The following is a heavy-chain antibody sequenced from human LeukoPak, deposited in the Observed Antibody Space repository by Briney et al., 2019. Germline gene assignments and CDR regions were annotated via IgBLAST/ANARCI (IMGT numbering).Heavy chain of an antibody. CDR1: GFTVSSNY. Sequence: GGSLRLSCAASGFTVSSNYMSWVRQAPGKGLEWVSVIYSGGSTYYADSVKGRFTISRDNSKNTLYLQMNSLRAEDTAVYYCAKSRRNWNDVGLGGYFDYWGQGTLVTVSS. CDR2: IYSGGST. CDR3: AKSRRNWNDVGLGGYFDY. V-gene: IGHV3-53*01. J-gene: IGHJ4*02. D-gene: IGHD1-1*01.